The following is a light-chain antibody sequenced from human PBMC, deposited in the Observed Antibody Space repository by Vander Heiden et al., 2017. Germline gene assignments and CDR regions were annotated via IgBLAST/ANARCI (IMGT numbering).Light chain of an antibody. Sequence: DTQMTHSPSFRSASVGDRVTITCRASQDIGNYLGWYQQKSGEVPKVLIYDTSTLQSGVPSRFSGSGSGTDFTLTISSLQPEDVATYYCQQYYRDPYTFGPGTKLKIK. V-gene: IGKV1-27*01. J-gene: IGKJ2*01. CDR2: DTS. CDR3: QQYYRDPYT. CDR1: QDIGNY.